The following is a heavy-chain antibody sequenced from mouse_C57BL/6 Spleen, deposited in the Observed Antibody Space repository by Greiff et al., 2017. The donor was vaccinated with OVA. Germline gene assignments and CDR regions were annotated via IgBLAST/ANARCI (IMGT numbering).Heavy chain of an antibody. Sequence: QVQLQQSGAELVRPGASVTLSCKASGYTFTDYEMHWVKQTPVHGLEWIGAIDPETGGTAYNQKFKGKAILTADKSSSTAYRELRSLTSEDSAVYYCTGDYRLFDYWGQGTTLTVSS. CDR3: TGDYRLFDY. CDR1: GYTFTDYE. CDR2: IDPETGGT. V-gene: IGHV1-15*01. D-gene: IGHD2-4*01. J-gene: IGHJ2*01.